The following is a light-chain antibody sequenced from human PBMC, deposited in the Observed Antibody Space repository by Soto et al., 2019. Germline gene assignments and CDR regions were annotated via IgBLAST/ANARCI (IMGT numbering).Light chain of an antibody. CDR1: QSVGSF. CDR3: QQRNSWPPTFT. V-gene: IGKV3-11*01. J-gene: IGKJ5*01. CDR2: DTS. Sequence: EIVLTQSPATLSLSPGERATLSCRASQSVGSFLVWYQQKPGQAPRLLIYDTSIRATGIPARFSGSGSGTDFTLTISSLEPEDFAVYHCQQRNSWPPTFTFGQGTRLEIK.